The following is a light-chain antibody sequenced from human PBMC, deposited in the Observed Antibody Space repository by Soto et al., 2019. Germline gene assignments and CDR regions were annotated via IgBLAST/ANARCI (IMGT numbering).Light chain of an antibody. V-gene: IGKV3-15*01. CDR2: GAS. Sequence: EIVLTQSPGTLSLSPGERVTLSCRASQSLSSGYLAWYQQKFGQAPRLLIYGASTRATGFPARFSGSGSGTDFTLTISSLQSEDFAVYYCQQYNNWPWTFGQGTKVDI. CDR1: QSLSSGY. J-gene: IGKJ1*01. CDR3: QQYNNWPWT.